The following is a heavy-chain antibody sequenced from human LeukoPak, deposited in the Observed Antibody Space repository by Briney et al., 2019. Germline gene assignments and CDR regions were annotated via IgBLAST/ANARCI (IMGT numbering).Heavy chain of an antibody. CDR1: XXSIXXXSYY. J-gene: IGHJ5*02. CDR2: IYTSGST. CDR3: XXXXXXXXXXXXXDP. Sequence: SXXSIXXXSYYWSWIRQPAGKGLEWIGRIYTSGSTNYNPSLKSRVTMSVDTSKNQFSLKLSSVTAADTAVYYXXXXXXXXXXXXXXDPWGQGTLVTVSS. V-gene: IGHV4-61*02.